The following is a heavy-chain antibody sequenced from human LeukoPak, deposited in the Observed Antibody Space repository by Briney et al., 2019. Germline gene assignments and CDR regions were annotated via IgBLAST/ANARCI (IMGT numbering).Heavy chain of an antibody. CDR3: ARVLSGRGSLYDYYYYMDV. V-gene: IGHV3-23*01. D-gene: IGHD3-10*01. Sequence: GGSLRLSCAAAGFTFSDYGMNWVRQAPGKGLEWVSGISGSGISTYYADSVKGRFTISRDISKNTLYLQMNSLRAEDTAVYYCARVLSGRGSLYDYYYYMDVWGKGTTVTISS. CDR1: GFTFSDYG. CDR2: ISGSGIST. J-gene: IGHJ6*03.